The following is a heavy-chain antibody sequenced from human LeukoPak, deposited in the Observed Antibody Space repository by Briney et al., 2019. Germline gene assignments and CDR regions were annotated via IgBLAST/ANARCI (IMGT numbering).Heavy chain of an antibody. D-gene: IGHD3-10*01. Sequence: GGSLRLSCAASGLTFSNFAMSWVRQPPGKGLEWVSAVSGGGRSTFYADSVKGRFTISRDNAKNSLYLQMNSLRAEDTAVYYCARLLWFGDPDYWGQGTLVTVSS. J-gene: IGHJ4*02. CDR2: VSGGGRST. V-gene: IGHV3-23*01. CDR3: ARLLWFGDPDY. CDR1: GLTFSNFA.